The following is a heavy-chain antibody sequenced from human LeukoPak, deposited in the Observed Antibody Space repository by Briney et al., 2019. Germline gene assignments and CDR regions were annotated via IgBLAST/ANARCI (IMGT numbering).Heavy chain of an antibody. CDR3: ARVPSGGPFDY. CDR1: GGTFSSYA. CDR2: ISAYNGNT. D-gene: IGHD2-15*01. Sequence: RASVKVSCKASGGTFSSYAISWVRQAPGQGLEWMGWISAYNGNTNYAQRLQGRVTMTTDTSTSTVYMELRSLTSDDTAVYYCARVPSGGPFDYWGQGTLVTASS. J-gene: IGHJ4*02. V-gene: IGHV1-18*01.